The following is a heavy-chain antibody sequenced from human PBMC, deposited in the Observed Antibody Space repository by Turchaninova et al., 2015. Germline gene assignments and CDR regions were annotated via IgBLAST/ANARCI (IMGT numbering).Heavy chain of an antibody. CDR1: GYTFTNYA. CDR2: INAGSGNT. V-gene: IGHV1-3*01. J-gene: IGHJ5*02. D-gene: IGHD5-12*01. Sequence: QVQLVQSGAGVKKPGASVKVSCKASGYTFTNYAMHWVRQAPGQRLEWRGWINAGSGNTRYSERFQARGTITRDTSANTVYMDLRGLTSEDTAVYYCARSSGYDSNYFDPWGQGALVTVSS. CDR3: ARSSGYDSNYFDP.